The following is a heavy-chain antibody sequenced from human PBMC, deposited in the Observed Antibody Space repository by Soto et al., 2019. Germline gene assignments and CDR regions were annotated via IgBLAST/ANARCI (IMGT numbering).Heavy chain of an antibody. J-gene: IGHJ6*02. CDR2: ISSSSSYI. CDR1: GVTFSSYS. V-gene: IGHV3-21*01. Sequence: GGSLRLSCTASGVTFSSYSMNWVRQAPGKGLEWVSSISSSSSYIYYADSVKGRFTISRDNAKNSLYLQMNSLRAEDTAVYYCARDRGRWLQSTYYYYGMDVWGQGTTVTVSS. CDR3: ARDRGRWLQSTYYYYGMDV. D-gene: IGHD3-10*01.